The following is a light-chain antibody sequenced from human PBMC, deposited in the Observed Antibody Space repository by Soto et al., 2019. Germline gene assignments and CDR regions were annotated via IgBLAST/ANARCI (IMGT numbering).Light chain of an antibody. J-gene: IGLJ2*01. Sequence: QSVLTQPPSASGTPGQRVTISCAGSSSNIGSNYVFCYQQLPGTAPNLLIYGNNQRPSWVPDLFSACNSCTSAALPFSWRRSEDEAADYYSAWYDSLSGLVFGGGTQLTVL. CDR1: SSNIGSNY. V-gene: IGLV1-47*02. CDR2: GNN. CDR3: SAWYDSLSGLV.